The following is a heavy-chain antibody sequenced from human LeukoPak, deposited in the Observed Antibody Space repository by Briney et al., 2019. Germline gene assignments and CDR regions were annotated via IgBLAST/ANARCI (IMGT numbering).Heavy chain of an antibody. V-gene: IGHV3-7*01. Sequence: HPGGSLRLSCGASGFTFSSYWMTWVRQAPGKGLAWVANIKGDGSARYYVDSVKGRFTISRDNAYNSVYLQMNSLRPEDTAVYYCSRDRIAAAGTDHDYWGQGVLVTVSS. CDR3: SRDRIAAAGTDHDY. D-gene: IGHD6-13*01. CDR1: GFTFSSYW. J-gene: IGHJ4*02. CDR2: IKGDGSAR.